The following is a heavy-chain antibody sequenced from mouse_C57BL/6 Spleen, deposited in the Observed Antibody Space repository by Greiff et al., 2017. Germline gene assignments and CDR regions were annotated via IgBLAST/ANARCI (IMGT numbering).Heavy chain of an antibody. CDR3: ASQGDYYGSSYGY. D-gene: IGHD1-1*01. CDR2: INPGSGGT. J-gene: IGHJ2*01. V-gene: IGHV1-54*01. CDR1: GYAFTNYL. Sequence: VQLQQSGAELVRPGTSVKVSCKASGYAFTNYLIEWVKQRPGQGLEWIGVINPGSGGTNYNEKFKGKATLTADKSSSTAYMQLSSLTSEDSAVYCCASQGDYYGSSYGYWGQGTTLTVSS.